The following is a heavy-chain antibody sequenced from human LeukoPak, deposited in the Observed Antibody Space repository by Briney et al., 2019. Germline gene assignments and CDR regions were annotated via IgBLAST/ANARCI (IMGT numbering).Heavy chain of an antibody. Sequence: GASVKVSCKASGYTFTSYGISWVRQAPGQGLEWMGWISAHNGHTNYAPRLQDRVTMTTETSTRTAHLELRNLSSDDTAIYFCARDGYNNRWFPGVLQHWGLGTLVTVSS. D-gene: IGHD5-12*01. CDR3: ARDGYNNRWFPGVLQH. J-gene: IGHJ1*01. CDR1: GYTFTSYG. CDR2: ISAHNGHT. V-gene: IGHV1-18*01.